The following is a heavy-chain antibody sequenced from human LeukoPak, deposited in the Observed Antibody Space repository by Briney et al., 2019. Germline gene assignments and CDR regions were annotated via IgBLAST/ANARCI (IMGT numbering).Heavy chain of an antibody. CDR2: IYPGDPEI. CDR3: ARRQSPDY. Sequence: KFGECLKISCKGSGYSFTSYWIGWVRQMPGKGLEWMGIIYPGDPEIIYSPSFQGQVTISADKSITTAYLQWSSLKASDSAMYYCARRQSPDYWGQGTLVTVSS. V-gene: IGHV5-51*01. CDR1: GYSFTSYW. J-gene: IGHJ4*02.